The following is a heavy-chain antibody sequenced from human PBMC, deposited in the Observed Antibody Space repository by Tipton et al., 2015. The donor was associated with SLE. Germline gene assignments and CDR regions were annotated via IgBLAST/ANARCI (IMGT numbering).Heavy chain of an antibody. CDR2: IYSGGRT. V-gene: IGHV3-53*04. D-gene: IGHD3-3*01. CDR3: ARDRPFGVVGRGMDV. Sequence: QLVQSGGGSVQPGGSLRLSCAASGFTVSNNFMSWVRQAPGKGLEWVSVIYSGGRTYYADSVKGRFTISRHSSENTLYVEMNSLRAEDTGVYYCARDRPFGVVGRGMDVWGQGTTVIVSS. J-gene: IGHJ6*02. CDR1: GFTVSNNF.